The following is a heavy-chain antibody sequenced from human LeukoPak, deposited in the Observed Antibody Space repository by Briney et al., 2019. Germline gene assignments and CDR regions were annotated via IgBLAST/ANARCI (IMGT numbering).Heavy chain of an antibody. Sequence: SEILSLTCTVSGGSIASGNYYWNWIRQPAGKGLEWIGRIYIRGSTNYNPSLESRVTISIDTSKNQFYLKLTSVAAADTAVYYCARDRQLLEPSFDPWGQGTLVTVSS. J-gene: IGHJ5*02. CDR2: IYIRGST. D-gene: IGHD1-1*01. V-gene: IGHV4-61*02. CDR1: GGSIASGNYY. CDR3: ARDRQLLEPSFDP.